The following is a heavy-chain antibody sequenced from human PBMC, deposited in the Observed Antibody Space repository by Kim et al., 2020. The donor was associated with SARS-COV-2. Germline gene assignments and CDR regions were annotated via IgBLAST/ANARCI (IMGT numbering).Heavy chain of an antibody. CDR3: AADTAVAGSFDY. J-gene: IGHJ4*02. D-gene: IGHD6-19*01. V-gene: IGHV1-58*01. Sequence: NNEQKFQERVTITRDMSTSTAYMELSSLRSEDTAVYYCAADTAVAGSFDYWGQGTLVTVSS.